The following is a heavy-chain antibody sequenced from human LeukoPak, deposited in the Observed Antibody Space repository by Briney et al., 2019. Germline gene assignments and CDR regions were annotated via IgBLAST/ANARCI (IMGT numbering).Heavy chain of an antibody. D-gene: IGHD7-27*01. J-gene: IGHJ5*02. CDR1: GGSISSSSYY. V-gene: IGHV4-39*01. CDR2: IYYSGST. CDR3: AGLYLGPYNWFDP. Sequence: SETLSLTCTVSGGSISSSSYYWGWIRQPPGKGLEWIGSIYYSGSTYYNPSLKSRVTISVDTSKNQFSLKLSSVTATDTAVYCCAGLYLGPYNWFDPWGQGTLVTVSS.